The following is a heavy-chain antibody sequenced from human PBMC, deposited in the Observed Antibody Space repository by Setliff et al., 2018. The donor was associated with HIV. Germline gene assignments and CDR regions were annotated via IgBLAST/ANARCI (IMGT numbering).Heavy chain of an antibody. CDR2: INGDGSFT. D-gene: IGHD3-16*01. CDR3: TSWGVPRDGFDI. Sequence: GFRRLSCAGSGFTFSSSWMHWVRQAPGKGLVWVSRINGDGSFTVYADSVKGRFTISRDNSKNTLYLQMNSVRGEDTAVYYCTSWGVPRDGFDIWGHGTKVTVSS. J-gene: IGHJ3*02. V-gene: IGHV3-74*01. CDR1: GFTFSSSW.